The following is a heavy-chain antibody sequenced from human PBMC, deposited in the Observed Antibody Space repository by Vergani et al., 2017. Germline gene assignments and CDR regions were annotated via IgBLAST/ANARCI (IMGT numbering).Heavy chain of an antibody. V-gene: IGHV4-38-2*01. Sequence: QVPLQESGPGLVKPSETLSLTCAVSGYSISSTYYWGWIRQPPGKGLEWIGSIYHSGSTYNNPSLKSRVTISVDTSENQFSLKLSSVTAADTAVYYCARHRGDNDRGGMDVWGQGTTVTVSS. CDR2: IYHSGST. J-gene: IGHJ6*02. CDR3: ARHRGDNDRGGMDV. D-gene: IGHD2-21*02. CDR1: GYSISSTYY.